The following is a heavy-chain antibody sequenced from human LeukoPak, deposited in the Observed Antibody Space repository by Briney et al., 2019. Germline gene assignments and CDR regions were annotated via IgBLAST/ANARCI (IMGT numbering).Heavy chain of an antibody. CDR1: GFTFSSYG. CDR3: AKDRSGGGDWKNYYGMDV. Sequence: PGGSLRLSCAASGFTFSSYGMHWVRQAPGKGLEWGAVISYDGSNKYYADSVKGRFTISRDNSKNTLYLQMNSLRAEDTAVYYCAKDRSGGGDWKNYYGMDVWGQGTTVTV. CDR2: ISYDGSNK. V-gene: IGHV3-30*18. J-gene: IGHJ6*02. D-gene: IGHD2-21*02.